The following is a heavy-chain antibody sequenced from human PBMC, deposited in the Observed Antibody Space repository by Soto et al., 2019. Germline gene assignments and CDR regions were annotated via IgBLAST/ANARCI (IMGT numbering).Heavy chain of an antibody. CDR3: ARSGGYCSGGSCYSGSD. Sequence: GGSLRLSCAASGFTFSSYSMNWVRQAPGKGLEWISSISSSSSYIYYADSVKGRFTISRDNAKNSLYLQMNSLRAEDTAVYYCARSGGYCSGGSCYSGSDWGQGTLVTVSS. V-gene: IGHV3-21*01. D-gene: IGHD2-15*01. J-gene: IGHJ4*02. CDR1: GFTFSSYS. CDR2: ISSSSSYI.